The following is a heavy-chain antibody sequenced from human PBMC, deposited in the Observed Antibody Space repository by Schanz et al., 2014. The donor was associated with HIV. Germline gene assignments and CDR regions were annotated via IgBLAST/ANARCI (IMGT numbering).Heavy chain of an antibody. J-gene: IGHJ6*02. CDR2: ISPYNGDR. CDR3: ARDGRLDYFGSGSYYNSNGMDV. V-gene: IGHV1-18*01. CDR1: GYTFASYG. Sequence: VQLLQSGAEVKKPGASVKVSCKTSGYTFASYGITWVRQAPGQGLDWGGWISPYNGDRKYDQKFQGRVTLTTDTSTSTAYMELRSLRSDDTAVYYCARDGRLDYFGSGSYYNSNGMDVWGQGTTVTVSS. D-gene: IGHD3-10*01.